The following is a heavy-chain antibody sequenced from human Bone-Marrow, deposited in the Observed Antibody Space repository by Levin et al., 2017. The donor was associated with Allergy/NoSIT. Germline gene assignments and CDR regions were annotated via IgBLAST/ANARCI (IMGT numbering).Heavy chain of an antibody. V-gene: IGHV5-10-1*01. D-gene: IGHD3-10*01. CDR3: ARPTRWFGEPGYDIFDI. J-gene: IGHJ3*02. CDR2: IDPSDSYT. Sequence: RGESLKISCQVSRPSISSYWISWVRQMPGKGLEWLGRIDPSDSYTDYSPSFEGHVTISADKSTSTAYLQWGSLKASDTAMYYCARPTRWFGEPGYDIFDIWGQGTLVTVSS. CDR1: RPSISSYW.